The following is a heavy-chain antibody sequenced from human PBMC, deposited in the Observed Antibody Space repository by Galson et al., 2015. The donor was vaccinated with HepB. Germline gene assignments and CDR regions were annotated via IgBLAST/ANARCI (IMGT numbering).Heavy chain of an antibody. V-gene: IGHV3-64*01. J-gene: IGHJ2*01. D-gene: IGHD4-23*01. CDR3: ARVNYGGNPRDWYFDL. Sequence: SLRLSCAASGFTFSSYAMHWVRQAPGKGLEYVSAISSNGGSTYYANSVKGRFTISRDNSKNTLYLQMGSLRAEDMAVYYCARVNYGGNPRDWYFDLWGRGTLVTVSS. CDR1: GFTFSSYA. CDR2: ISSNGGST.